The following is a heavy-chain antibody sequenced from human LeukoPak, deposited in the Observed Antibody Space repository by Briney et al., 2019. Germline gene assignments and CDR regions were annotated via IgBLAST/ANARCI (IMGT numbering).Heavy chain of an antibody. V-gene: IGHV3-23*01. J-gene: IGHJ4*02. CDR1: KFAFSSYA. CDR3: AKEARRFGELYSFDY. CDR2: ISGSGGST. Sequence: GGSLRLSCAASKFAFSSYAMSWVRQAPGKGLEWVSAISGSGGSTYYADSVKGRFTISRDNSKNTLYLQMNSLRAEDTAVYYCAKEARRFGELYSFDYWGQGTLVTVSS. D-gene: IGHD3-10*01.